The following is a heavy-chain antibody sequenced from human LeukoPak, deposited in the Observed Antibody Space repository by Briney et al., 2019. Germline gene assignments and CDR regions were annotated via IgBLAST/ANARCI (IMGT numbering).Heavy chain of an antibody. J-gene: IGHJ4*02. V-gene: IGHV3-48*04. Sequence: GGSLRLSCAASGFTFSSYSMNWVRQAPGKGLEWVSYISSSSSTIYYADSVKGRFTISRDNAKNSLYLQMNSLRAEDTAVYYCARVPRSQWLPRACFDYWGQGTLVTVSS. CDR3: ARVPRSQWLPRACFDY. CDR2: ISSSSSTI. D-gene: IGHD6-19*01. CDR1: GFTFSSYS.